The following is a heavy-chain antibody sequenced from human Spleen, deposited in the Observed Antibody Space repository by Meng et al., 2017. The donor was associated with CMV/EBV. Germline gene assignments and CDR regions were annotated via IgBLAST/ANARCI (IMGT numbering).Heavy chain of an antibody. Sequence: ASVKVSCKASGYTFTGYFIHWVRQAPGQGLEWMGWINPNNGVTNYAQKFQGRVTMTRDTSISTAYMELSRLRSDDTAVYYCARALVDTAMVTVDYWGQGTLVTVSS. CDR3: ARALVDTAMVTVDY. V-gene: IGHV1-2*02. CDR2: INPNNGVT. D-gene: IGHD5-18*01. J-gene: IGHJ4*02. CDR1: GYTFTGYF.